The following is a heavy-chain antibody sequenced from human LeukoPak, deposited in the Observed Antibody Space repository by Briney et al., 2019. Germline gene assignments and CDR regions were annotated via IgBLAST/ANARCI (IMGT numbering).Heavy chain of an antibody. CDR2: INPNSGGT. V-gene: IGHV1-2*02. CDR1: GYTFTGYY. J-gene: IGHJ4*02. D-gene: IGHD6-6*01. CDR3: ARGIASSSSVFDY. Sequence: ASVKVSCKASGYTFTGYYMLWVRQAPGQGLEWMGWINPNSGGTNYAQKFQGRVTMTRDTSISTAYMELSRLRSDDTAVYYCARGIASSSSVFDYWGQGTLVTASS.